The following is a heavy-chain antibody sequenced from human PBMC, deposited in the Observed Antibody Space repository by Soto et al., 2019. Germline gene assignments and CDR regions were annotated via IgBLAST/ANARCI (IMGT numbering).Heavy chain of an antibody. CDR1: GFTFSSYA. CDR2: ISSSSSYI. D-gene: IGHD3-22*01. V-gene: IGHV3-21*04. CDR3: ARATQSYYDTSGYYSYVH. Sequence: GGSLSISCAASGFTFSSYAMSWVRQAPGKGLEWVSAISSSSSYIYYADSVKGRFTISRDNAKNSLYLQMNNLRAEDTAFYFCARATQSYYDTSGYYSYVHWGQGAQVTVSS. J-gene: IGHJ4*02.